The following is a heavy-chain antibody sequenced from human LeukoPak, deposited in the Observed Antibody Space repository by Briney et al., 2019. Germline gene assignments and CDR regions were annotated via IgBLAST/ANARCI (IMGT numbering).Heavy chain of an antibody. D-gene: IGHD4-17*01. J-gene: IGHJ4*02. CDR2: IYYSGST. V-gene: IGHV4-31*03. Sequence: SETLSLTCTVSGGSISSGGYYWRWIRQHPGTGLEWIGYIYYSGSTYYNPSLKSRVTISVDTSKNQFSLKLSSVTAADTAVYYCARGDLSGDYFDYWGQGTLVTVSS. CDR3: ARGDLSGDYFDY. CDR1: GGSISSGGYY.